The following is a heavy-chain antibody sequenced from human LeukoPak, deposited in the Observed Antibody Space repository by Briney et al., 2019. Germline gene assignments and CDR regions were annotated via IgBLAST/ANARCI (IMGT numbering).Heavy chain of an antibody. CDR2: ISYDGSNK. CDR1: GFTFSSYA. J-gene: IGHJ6*03. CDR3: ARELRYCSSTSCYTAPYYYYYMDV. Sequence: GSQRLSCAASGFTFSSYAMHWVRQAPGKGLEWVAVISYDGSNKYYADSVKGRFTISRDNSKNTLYLQMNSLRAEDTAVYYCARELRYCSSTSCYTAPYYYYYMDVWGKGTTVTVSS. V-gene: IGHV3-30*01. D-gene: IGHD2-2*02.